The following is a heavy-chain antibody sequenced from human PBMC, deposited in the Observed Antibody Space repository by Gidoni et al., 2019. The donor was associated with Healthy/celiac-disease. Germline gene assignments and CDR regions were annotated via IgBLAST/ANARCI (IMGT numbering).Heavy chain of an antibody. D-gene: IGHD2-2*02. CDR2: ISSSSSYI. V-gene: IGHV3-21*01. Sequence: EVQLVESGGGLVKPGGSLRLSCAASGFTFSSYSMNWVRQAPGKGLEWVSSISSSSSYIYYADSVKGRFTISRDNAKNSLYLQMNSLRAEDTAVYYCAREAKYQLLYDPSDAFDIWGQGTMVTVSS. CDR3: AREAKYQLLYDPSDAFDI. CDR1: GFTFSSYS. J-gene: IGHJ3*02.